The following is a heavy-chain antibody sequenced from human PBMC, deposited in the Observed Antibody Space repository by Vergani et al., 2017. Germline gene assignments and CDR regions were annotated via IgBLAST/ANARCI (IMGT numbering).Heavy chain of an antibody. CDR2: IYTSGST. D-gene: IGHD6-6*01. V-gene: IGHV4-61*02. CDR3: AREPSVAARQPRYYYYYYMDV. CDR1: GGSISSGSYY. Sequence: QVQLQESGPGLVKPSQTLSLTCTVSGGSISSGSYYWSWIRQPAGKGLEWIGRIYTSGSTNYNPSLKSRVTMSVDTSKNQFSLKLSSVTAADTAVYYCAREPSVAARQPRYYYYYYMDVWGK. J-gene: IGHJ6*03.